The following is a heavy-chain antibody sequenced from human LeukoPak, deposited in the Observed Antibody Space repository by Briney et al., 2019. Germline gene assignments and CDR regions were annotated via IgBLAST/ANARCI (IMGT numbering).Heavy chain of an antibody. V-gene: IGHV1-3*01. Sequence: ASVKVSCKASGYTFTSYAMHWVRQAPGQRLEWMGWINAGNGNTKYSQNFQGRVTITRDTSASTAYMELSSLRSEDTAVYYCARELQTYYYGSGNNYWGQGTLVTVSS. J-gene: IGHJ4*02. D-gene: IGHD3-10*01. CDR3: ARELQTYYYGSGNNY. CDR1: GYTFTSYA. CDR2: INAGNGNT.